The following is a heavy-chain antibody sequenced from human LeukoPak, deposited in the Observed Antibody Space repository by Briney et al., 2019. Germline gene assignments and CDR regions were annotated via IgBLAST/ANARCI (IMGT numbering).Heavy chain of an antibody. V-gene: IGHV4-34*01. D-gene: IGHD5-18*01. Sequence: SETLSLTCAVYGGSFSGYYWSWIRQPPGKGLEWIGEINHSGSTNYNPSLKSRVTISVDTSKNQFSLKLNSVTAADTAVYFCAREGYSYGYGLDYYYMDVWGKGTTVTVSS. CDR3: AREGYSYGYGLDYYYMDV. CDR2: INHSGST. CDR1: GGSFSGYY. J-gene: IGHJ6*03.